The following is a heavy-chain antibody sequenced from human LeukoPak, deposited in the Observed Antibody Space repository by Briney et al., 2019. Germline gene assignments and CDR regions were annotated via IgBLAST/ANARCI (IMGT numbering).Heavy chain of an antibody. CDR3: ARYSSGWYFDL. Sequence: ASVKVSCKASGYTFTSYYMHWVRQGPGQGLEWMGIINPSGGSTSYAQKFQGRVTMARDTSISTAYMELTRLRSDDTAGYYCARYSSGWYFDLWGRGTLVTVSS. J-gene: IGHJ2*01. D-gene: IGHD6-19*01. V-gene: IGHV1-46*01. CDR1: GYTFTSYY. CDR2: INPSGGST.